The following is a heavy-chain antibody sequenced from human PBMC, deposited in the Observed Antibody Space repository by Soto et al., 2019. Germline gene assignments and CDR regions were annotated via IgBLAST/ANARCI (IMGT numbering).Heavy chain of an antibody. CDR2: IYYSGST. Sequence: CTVFGGSVSSGYWSWIRQSPGKGLEWIAYIYYSGSTNYNPSLKSRVTILADTSKNQFSLRLSSVTAADTAVYYCAKSSWTEYFDSWGQGTLVTVSS. CDR1: GGSVSSGY. CDR3: AKSSWTEYFDS. J-gene: IGHJ4*02. D-gene: IGHD2-2*01. V-gene: IGHV4-59*02.